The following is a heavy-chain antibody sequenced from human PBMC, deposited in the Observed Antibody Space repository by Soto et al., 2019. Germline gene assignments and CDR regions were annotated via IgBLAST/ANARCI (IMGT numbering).Heavy chain of an antibody. D-gene: IGHD6-19*01. J-gene: IGHJ4*02. V-gene: IGHV4-59*01. CDR2: IYYSGST. CDR1: GGSISSYY. CDR3: AREGYSSGDFDY. Sequence: PSETLSLTCTVSGGSISSYYWSWIRQPPGKGLELSGYIYYSGSTNYNPSLKIRVTISVDTSKNQFSLKLSSVTAADTAVYYCAREGYSSGDFDYWGQGTMVTLSS.